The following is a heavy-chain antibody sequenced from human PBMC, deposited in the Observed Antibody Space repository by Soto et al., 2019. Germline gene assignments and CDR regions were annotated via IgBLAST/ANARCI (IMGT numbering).Heavy chain of an antibody. D-gene: IGHD3-22*01. CDR2: INPSGGST. CDR3: ARDWTTYYYDSSGKNWFDP. CDR1: GYTFTSYY. J-gene: IGHJ5*02. V-gene: IGHV1-46*03. Sequence: ASVKVSCKASGYTFTSYYMHWVRQAPGQGLEWMGIINPSGGSTSYAQKFQGRVTMTRDTSTSTVYMELSSLRSEDTAVYYCARDWTTYYYDSSGKNWFDPWGQGTLVTVSS.